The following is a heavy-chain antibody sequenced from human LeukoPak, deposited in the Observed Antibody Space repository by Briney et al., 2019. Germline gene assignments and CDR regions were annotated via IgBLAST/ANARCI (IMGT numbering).Heavy chain of an antibody. V-gene: IGHV3-23*01. CDR3: AKFPFIVGATREPY. CDR2: ISGSGGST. J-gene: IGHJ4*02. Sequence: PGGSLRLSCAAPGFTFSSYAMSWVRQAPGKGLEWVSAISGSGGSTYYADSVKGRFTISRDNSKNTLYLQMNSLRAEDTAVYYCAKFPFIVGATREPYWGQGTLVTVSS. CDR1: GFTFSSYA. D-gene: IGHD1-26*01.